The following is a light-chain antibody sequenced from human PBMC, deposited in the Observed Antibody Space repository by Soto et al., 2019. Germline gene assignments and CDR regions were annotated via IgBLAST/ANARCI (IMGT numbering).Light chain of an antibody. V-gene: IGKV1-5*01. Sequence: DIQMTQSPSTLSASVGYRVTITCRASQSISSWLAWYQQKPGKAPKLLIYDASSLESGVPSRFSGSGSGTEFTLTISSLQPDDFATYYCQHYNSYSPAFGQGTTVDIK. J-gene: IGKJ1*01. CDR3: QHYNSYSPA. CDR2: DAS. CDR1: QSISSW.